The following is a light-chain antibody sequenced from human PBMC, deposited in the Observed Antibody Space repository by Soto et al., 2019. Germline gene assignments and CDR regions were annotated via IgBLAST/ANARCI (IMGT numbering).Light chain of an antibody. CDR3: QQYGSSGT. Sequence: ENVLTQSPGTLSLSTGERATLSCRASQSVTSNYLAWYQHKPGQAPRLLIYGASTRATGIPARFSGSGSGTEFTLTISRLEPEDFAVYYCQQYGSSGTFGQGTKVDIK. CDR1: QSVTSNY. CDR2: GAS. V-gene: IGKV3-20*01. J-gene: IGKJ1*01.